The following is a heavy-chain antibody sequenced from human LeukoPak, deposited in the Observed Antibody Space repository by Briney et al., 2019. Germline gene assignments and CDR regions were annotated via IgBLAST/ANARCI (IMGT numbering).Heavy chain of an antibody. CDR2: INHSGST. CDR3: ARGLRITIFGVVRKNWFDP. V-gene: IGHV4-34*01. D-gene: IGHD3-3*01. CDR1: GGSFSGYY. Sequence: SETQSLTCAVYGGSFSGYYWSWIRQPPGKGLEWIGEINHSGSTNYNPSLKSRVTISVDTSKNQFSLKLSSVTAADTAVYYCARGLRITIFGVVRKNWFDPWGQGTLVTVSS. J-gene: IGHJ5*02.